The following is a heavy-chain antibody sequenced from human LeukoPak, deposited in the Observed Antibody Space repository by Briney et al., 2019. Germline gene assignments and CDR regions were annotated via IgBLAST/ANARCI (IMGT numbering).Heavy chain of an antibody. CDR1: GFTFSSYA. Sequence: GGSLRLSCAASGFTFSSYAMSWVRQAPGKGLEWVSAISGSGGSTYYADSVKGRFTISRDNSKNTPYLQMNSLRAEDTAVYYCAKAVVPAAIKSWFDPWGQGTLVTVSS. CDR2: ISGSGGST. J-gene: IGHJ5*02. CDR3: AKAVVPAAIKSWFDP. V-gene: IGHV3-23*01. D-gene: IGHD2-2*02.